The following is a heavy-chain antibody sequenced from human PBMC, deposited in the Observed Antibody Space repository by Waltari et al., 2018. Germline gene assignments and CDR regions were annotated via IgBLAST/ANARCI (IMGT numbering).Heavy chain of an antibody. Sequence: EVQLLESGGGLVQPGGSLRLSCAASGFTFSRYAMSWVRQAPGKGLGGVSAMSGSGGSTYYADSVKVRFTISRDNSKNTLYLQMNSLRAEDTAVYYCASTYSSSWFTRGFGAFDIWGQGTMVTVSS. V-gene: IGHV3-23*01. CDR1: GFTFSRYA. CDR3: ASTYSSSWFTRGFGAFDI. D-gene: IGHD6-13*01. CDR2: MSGSGGST. J-gene: IGHJ3*02.